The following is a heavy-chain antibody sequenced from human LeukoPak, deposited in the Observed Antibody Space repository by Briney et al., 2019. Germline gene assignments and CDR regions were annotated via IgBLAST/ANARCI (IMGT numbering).Heavy chain of an antibody. CDR1: GYTFTSYA. CDR2: INAGNGNT. CDR3: ARVKDILTGYYRYFDY. Sequence: GASVKVSCKASGYTFTSYAMHWVRQAPGQRLEWMGWINAGNGNTKYSQKFQGRVTITRDTSASTAYMELSSLRSEDTAVCYCARVKDILTGYYRYFDYWGQGTLVTVSS. J-gene: IGHJ4*02. D-gene: IGHD3-9*01. V-gene: IGHV1-3*01.